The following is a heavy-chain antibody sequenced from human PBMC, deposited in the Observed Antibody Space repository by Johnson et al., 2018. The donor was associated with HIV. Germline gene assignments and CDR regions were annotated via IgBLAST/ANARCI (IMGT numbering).Heavy chain of an antibody. CDR2: IGTAGDT. V-gene: IGHV3-13*01. Sequence: VQLVESGGGVVQPGRSLRLSCAASGFTFSSYDMHWVRQATGKGLEWVSAIGTAGDTYYADSVKGRFIISRDNSKNTLLLQMNSLRVDDTAMYYCARGHHDSGYPLEAFDIWGQGTMVSVSS. J-gene: IGHJ3*02. CDR3: ARGHHDSGYPLEAFDI. D-gene: IGHD3-22*01. CDR1: GFTFSSYD.